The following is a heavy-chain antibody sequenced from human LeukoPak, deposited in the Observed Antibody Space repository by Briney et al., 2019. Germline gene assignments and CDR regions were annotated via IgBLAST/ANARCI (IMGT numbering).Heavy chain of an antibody. CDR1: GDSVFSNSAA. Sequence: SQTLSLTCAISGDSVFSNSAAWNWIRQSPSRGLEWLGRTYYRSKWYNGYAVSVKSRIAINPDTSKNHFSLQLNSVTPEDTAVYYCARGSGYRFDYWGQGTLVTVSS. D-gene: IGHD5-18*01. J-gene: IGHJ4*02. CDR2: TYYRSKWYN. CDR3: ARGSGYRFDY. V-gene: IGHV6-1*01.